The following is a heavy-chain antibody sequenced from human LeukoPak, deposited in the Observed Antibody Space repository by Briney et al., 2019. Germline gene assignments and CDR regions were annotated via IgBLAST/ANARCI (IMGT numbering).Heavy chain of an antibody. V-gene: IGHV4-34*01. CDR3: ARGARYYDILTGLDY. CDR2: INHSGST. Sequence: SETLSLTCAVYGGSFSGDYWSWIRQPPGKGLEWIGEINHSGSTNYNPSLKSRVTISVDTSKNQFSLKLSSVTAADTAVYYCARGARYYDILTGLDYWGQGTLVTVSS. CDR1: GGSFSGDY. D-gene: IGHD3-9*01. J-gene: IGHJ4*02.